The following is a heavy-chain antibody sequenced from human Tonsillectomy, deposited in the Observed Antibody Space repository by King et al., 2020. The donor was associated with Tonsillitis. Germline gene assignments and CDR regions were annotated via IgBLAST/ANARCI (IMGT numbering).Heavy chain of an antibody. CDR1: GFSLSTSGVG. V-gene: IGHV2-5*02. CDR3: ANMYYYDSSGYFTPDY. J-gene: IGHJ4*02. CDR2: IYWDDDK. Sequence: TLKESGPTLVKPTQTLTLTCTFSGFSLSTSGVGVGWIRQPPGKALEWLGIIYWDDDKRYSPSLKSRLTITKDTSKNQVVLTMTNMDPVDTATYYCANMYYYDSSGYFTPDYWGQGTLVTVSS. D-gene: IGHD3-22*01.